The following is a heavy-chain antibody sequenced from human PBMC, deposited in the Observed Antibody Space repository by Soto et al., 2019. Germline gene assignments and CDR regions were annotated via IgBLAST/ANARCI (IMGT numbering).Heavy chain of an antibody. CDR3: ARRVSKAAESDGNDNWFDP. J-gene: IGHJ5*02. Sequence: SETLSLTCTVSGDSITRYNWNWLRQSPGKGLEWIAYIHSTGDTYYNPSLESRVTISADTSKNQFSLKVTSVTAADTGIYYCARRVSKAAESDGNDNWFDPWGQGALVTVS. D-gene: IGHD1-26*01. CDR2: IHSTGDT. CDR1: GDSITRYN. V-gene: IGHV4-59*08.